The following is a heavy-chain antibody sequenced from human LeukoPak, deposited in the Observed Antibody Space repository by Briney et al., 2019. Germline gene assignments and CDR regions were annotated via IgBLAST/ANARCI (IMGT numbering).Heavy chain of an antibody. CDR2: ISSSSSTI. V-gene: IGHV3-48*04. D-gene: IGHD3-22*01. CDR1: GFTFSSYS. CDR3: ARTYYYYDSSGYCY. Sequence: TGGSLRLSCAASGFTFSSYSMNWVRLAPGKGLEWVSYISSSSSTIYYADSVKGRFTISRDNAKNSLYLQMNSLRAEDTAVYYCARTYYYYDSSGYCYWGQGTLVTVSS. J-gene: IGHJ4*02.